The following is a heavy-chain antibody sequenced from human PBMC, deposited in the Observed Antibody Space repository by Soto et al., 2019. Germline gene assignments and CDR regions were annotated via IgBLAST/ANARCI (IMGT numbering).Heavy chain of an antibody. V-gene: IGHV1-69*13. CDR1: GGTFSRYT. D-gene: IGHD3-22*01. CDR2: ITPMFGIP. CDR3: ARDGTLYDSSAYYYLY. J-gene: IGHJ4*02. Sequence: ASVKVSCKASGGTFSRYTITWVRQAPGQGLEWMGGITPMFGIPNYAQKFQGRVTITADESTSTAYMELSSLRSEDTAMYYCARDGTLYDSSAYYYLYWGQGTLVTVSS.